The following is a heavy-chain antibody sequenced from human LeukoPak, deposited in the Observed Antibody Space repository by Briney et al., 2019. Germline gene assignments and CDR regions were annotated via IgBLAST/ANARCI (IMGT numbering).Heavy chain of an antibody. CDR2: IYYSGST. D-gene: IGHD7-27*01. J-gene: IGHJ4*02. CDR1: GGSISSYY. V-gene: IGHV4-59*01. Sequence: SETLSLTCTVSGGSISSYYWSWIRQPPGKGLEWNGYIYYSGSTNYNPSLTSRVTISVDTSKNQFYLTLSSVTVAATDVYYCSSRKLGNDYWGQGTLVTVSS. CDR3: SSRKLGNDY.